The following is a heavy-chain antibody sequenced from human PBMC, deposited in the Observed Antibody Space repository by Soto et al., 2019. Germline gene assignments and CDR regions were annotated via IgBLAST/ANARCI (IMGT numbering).Heavy chain of an antibody. D-gene: IGHD5-18*01. Sequence: ASLTVSCTASGYTLTSYAMQWVRQATGQRLEWMGWINAGNGNTKYSQKFQGRVTITRDTSASTAYMELSSLRSEDTAVYYCARDPGYSYGYKWGQGTLVTVSS. CDR3: ARDPGYSYGYK. J-gene: IGHJ4*02. CDR1: GYTLTSYA. V-gene: IGHV1-3*01. CDR2: INAGNGNT.